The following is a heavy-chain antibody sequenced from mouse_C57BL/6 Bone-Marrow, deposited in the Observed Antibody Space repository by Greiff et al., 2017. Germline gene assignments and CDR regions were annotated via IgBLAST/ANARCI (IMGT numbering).Heavy chain of an antibody. CDR1: GYTFTSYW. CDR2: IHPNSGST. Sequence: QVQLQQPGAALVKPGASVKLSCKASGYTFTSYWMHWVKQRPGQGLEWIGMIHPNSGSTNYNEKFKSKDTLTVDKSSSTAYMQLSSLTAEDSAVYYCASLGDYWGQGTTLTVSS. V-gene: IGHV1-64*01. J-gene: IGHJ2*01. CDR3: ASLGDY.